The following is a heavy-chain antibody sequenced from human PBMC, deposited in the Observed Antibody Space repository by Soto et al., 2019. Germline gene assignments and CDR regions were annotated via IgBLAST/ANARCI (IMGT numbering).Heavy chain of an antibody. CDR1: GGSISSYY. D-gene: IGHD2-2*01. Sequence: SETLSLTCTVSGGSISSYYWSWIRQPPGKGLEWIGYIYYSGSTYYNPSLKSRVTISVDTSKNQFSLKLSSVTAADTAVYYCARRPRRYCSSTSCYAGSLSDQKAWFDPWGQGTLVTVSS. CDR3: ARRPRRYCSSTSCYAGSLSDQKAWFDP. CDR2: IYYSGST. V-gene: IGHV4-59*08. J-gene: IGHJ5*02.